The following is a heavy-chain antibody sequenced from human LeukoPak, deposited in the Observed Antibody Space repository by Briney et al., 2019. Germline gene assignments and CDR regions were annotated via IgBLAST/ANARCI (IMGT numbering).Heavy chain of an antibody. J-gene: IGHJ3*02. CDR3: ARSDYSGNAFDI. CDR2: VSGSGTTT. V-gene: IGHV3-23*01. D-gene: IGHD3-16*01. Sequence: GGSLRLSCAASGFTFGNYAMSWVRQAPGKGLEWVSGVSGSGTTTYYADSVKGRFSISRDNSKNTLFLQMNSLRAEDTAAYYCARSDYSGNAFDIWGQGTMVTVSS. CDR1: GFTFGNYA.